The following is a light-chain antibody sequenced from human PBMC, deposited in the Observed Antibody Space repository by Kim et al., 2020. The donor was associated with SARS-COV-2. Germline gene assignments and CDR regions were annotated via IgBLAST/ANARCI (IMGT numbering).Light chain of an antibody. CDR1: KLGDKY. Sequence: SYELTQPHSVSVSPGQTASITCSGDKLGDKYACWYQQKPGQSPVLVIYQDSKRPSGISERFSGSNSGNTATLTISGTQAMDEADYYCQAWDSSTAVFGGGTKLTVL. CDR3: QAWDSSTAV. V-gene: IGLV3-1*01. CDR2: QDS. J-gene: IGLJ3*02.